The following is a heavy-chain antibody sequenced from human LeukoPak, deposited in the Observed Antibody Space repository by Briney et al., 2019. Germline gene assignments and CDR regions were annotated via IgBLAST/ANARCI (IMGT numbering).Heavy chain of an antibody. CDR2: ISYDGNNK. CDR3: ARSWYFDY. J-gene: IGHJ4*02. Sequence: GGPLRLSCTASGFTFNIYAMHWARQAPGKGRVGLTDISYDGNNKYYADSVKGRFTISRDNSKNTLYLQMNSLRAEDTAVYYCARSWYFDYLGQGGLVTVS. V-gene: IGHV3-30-3*01. CDR1: GFTFNIYA.